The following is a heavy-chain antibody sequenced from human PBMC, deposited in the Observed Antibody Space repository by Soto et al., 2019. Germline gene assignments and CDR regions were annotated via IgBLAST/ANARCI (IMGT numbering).Heavy chain of an antibody. D-gene: IGHD4-17*01. CDR2: ISTFNGNT. CDR1: ASTFTGYT. CDR3: ARGTVTSGRWFGP. J-gene: IGHJ5*02. Sequence: QVPLVQSGTEVKEPGASVKVSCKASASTFTGYTINWVRQAPGQGLEWMGWISTFNGNTKYAGNFEGRVTMTTNTSTTKAYMELTSLTFDDPAVYFCARGTVTSGRWFGPWGQGTLVSVSS. V-gene: IGHV1-18*04.